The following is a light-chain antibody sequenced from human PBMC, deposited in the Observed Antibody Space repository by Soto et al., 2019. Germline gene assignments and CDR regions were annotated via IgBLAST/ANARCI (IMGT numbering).Light chain of an antibody. CDR3: QQRSDWPLT. CDR2: DAS. V-gene: IGKV3-11*01. CDR1: QSVSSY. Sequence: EIVLTQSPATLSLSPGERATLSCRASQSVSSYLAWYQQKPGQAPRLLIYDASNRATGIPARFSGSGSGTDFTLNISRIEHEDFTVYYCQQRSDWPLTFGGGTKVQLK. J-gene: IGKJ4*01.